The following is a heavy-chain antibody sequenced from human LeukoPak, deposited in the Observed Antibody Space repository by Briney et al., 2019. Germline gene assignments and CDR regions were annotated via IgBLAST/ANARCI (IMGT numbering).Heavy chain of an antibody. V-gene: IGHV3-21*01. D-gene: IGHD6-19*01. Sequence: GGSLRLSCAASGFTFSSYAMSWVRQAPGKGLEWVSSISSSSSYIYYADSVKGRFTISRDNAKNSLYLQMNSLRAEDTAVYYCARDSPDSSGSFDYWGQGTLVTVSS. CDR2: ISSSSSYI. CDR3: ARDSPDSSGSFDY. CDR1: GFTFSSYA. J-gene: IGHJ4*02.